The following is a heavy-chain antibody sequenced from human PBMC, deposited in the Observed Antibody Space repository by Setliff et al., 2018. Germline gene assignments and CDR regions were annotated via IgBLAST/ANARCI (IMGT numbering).Heavy chain of an antibody. J-gene: IGHJ6*03. V-gene: IGHV4-59*12. CDR2: IFYSGSA. CDR1: GGSISPYY. CDR3: ARGPNTYDSSGYYYRAGYYYYMDV. D-gene: IGHD3-22*01. Sequence: SETLSLTCSVSGGSISPYYWIWIRQSPGKGLEWIGYIFYSGSARYNPSLESRVTMSVDTSKTQFSLKLSSVTAADTAVYYCARGPNTYDSSGYYYRAGYYYYMDVWGKGTTVTVSS.